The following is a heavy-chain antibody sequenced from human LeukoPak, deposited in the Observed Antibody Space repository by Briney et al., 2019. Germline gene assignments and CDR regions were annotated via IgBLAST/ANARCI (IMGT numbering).Heavy chain of an antibody. V-gene: IGHV4-34*01. CDR2: INHSGST. J-gene: IGHJ4*02. CDR1: GGSFSGYY. CDR3: ARARITIFGVVKAPDY. D-gene: IGHD3-3*01. Sequence: PSETLSLTCAVYGGSFSGYYWSWIRQPPGKGLEWIGEINHSGSTNYNPSLKSRVTISVDTSKSQFSLKLSSVTAADTAVYYCARARITIFGVVKAPDYWGQGTLVTVSS.